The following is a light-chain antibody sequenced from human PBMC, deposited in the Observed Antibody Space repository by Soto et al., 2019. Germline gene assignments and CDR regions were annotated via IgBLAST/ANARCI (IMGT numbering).Light chain of an antibody. CDR2: GAS. J-gene: IGKJ1*01. CDR3: QQYDKWPRT. V-gene: IGKV3-15*01. Sequence: ETVMTQSPDTLSVSPGESATLSCRASQDVSTNLAWFHQKPGQTPRLVLYGASKRATGIPARFSGSGSGRHFTLTISSLQSEDLAVYYCQQYDKWPRTFGQGTKVEIK. CDR1: QDVSTN.